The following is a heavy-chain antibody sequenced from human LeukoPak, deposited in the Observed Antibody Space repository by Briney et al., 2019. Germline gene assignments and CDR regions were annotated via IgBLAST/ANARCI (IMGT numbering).Heavy chain of an antibody. D-gene: IGHD3-10*01. V-gene: IGHV3-20*04. Sequence: GGSLRLSCAASGFTFDDYGMSWVRQAPGKGLEWVSGINWNGGSTGYADSVKGRFTISRDNAKNSLYLQMNSLRAEDTAVYYCAKGGTMVRGVPYYYYYYMDVWGKGTTVTVSS. CDR3: AKGGTMVRGVPYYYYYYMDV. CDR2: INWNGGST. CDR1: GFTFDDYG. J-gene: IGHJ6*03.